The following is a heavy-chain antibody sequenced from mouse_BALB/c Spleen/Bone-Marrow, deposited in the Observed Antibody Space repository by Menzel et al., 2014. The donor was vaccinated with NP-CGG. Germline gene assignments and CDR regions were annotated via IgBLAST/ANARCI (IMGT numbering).Heavy chain of an antibody. D-gene: IGHD1-1*01. CDR3: ARSGSSSGYFDY. CDR2: ISSGSSTI. CDR1: GFTSSSSA. J-gene: IGHJ2*01. V-gene: IGHV5-17*02. Sequence: EVNLVESGGGLVQPGGSRKLSCAASGFTSSSSAMHWVRQAPEKGLEWVAYISSGSSTIYYADTVMGRFTISRDNPKNPLFLQMTSLRSEDTAMYYCARSGSSSGYFDYWGQGTTLTVSS.